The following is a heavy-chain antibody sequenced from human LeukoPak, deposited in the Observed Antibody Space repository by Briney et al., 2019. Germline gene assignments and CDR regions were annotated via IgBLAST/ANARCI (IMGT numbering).Heavy chain of an antibody. V-gene: IGHV3-23*01. CDR3: AKWDYGVGFDN. CDR2: ISGSGGGT. J-gene: IGHJ4*02. Sequence: PGRSLRLSCAASGFTITPYAMNWVRQAPGKGLEWVSAISGSGGGTYYADSVKGRFTISKDTSKNTLYLQMNSLRAEDTAVYYCAKWDYGVGFDNWGQGTLVTVSS. D-gene: IGHD4-17*01. CDR1: GFTITPYA.